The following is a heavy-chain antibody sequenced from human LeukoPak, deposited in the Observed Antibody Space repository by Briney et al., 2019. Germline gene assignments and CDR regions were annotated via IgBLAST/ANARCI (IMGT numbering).Heavy chain of an antibody. D-gene: IGHD3-3*01. J-gene: IGHJ4*02. CDR2: INHSGST. V-gene: IGHV4-34*01. CDR1: GGSFSGYY. CDR3: ARNSLRFLECNDY. Sequence: SETLSLTCAVYGGSFSGYYWSWIHQPPGKGLEWIGEINHSGSTNYNPSLKSRVTISVDTSKNQFSLKLSSVTAADTAVYYCARNSLRFLECNDYWGQGTLVTVSS.